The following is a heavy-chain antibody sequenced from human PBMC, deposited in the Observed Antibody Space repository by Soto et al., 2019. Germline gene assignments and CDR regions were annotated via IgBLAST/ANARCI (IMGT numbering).Heavy chain of an antibody. Sequence: SLRLSCAASGFTFSSYWMSWVRQAPGKGLEWVANIKQDGSEKYYVDSVKGRFTISRDNAKNSLYLQMNSLRAEDTAVYYCARGSTYYDFWSGYRSYYYGMDVWGQGTTVTVSS. CDR2: IKQDGSEK. D-gene: IGHD3-3*01. CDR3: ARGSTYYDFWSGYRSYYYGMDV. V-gene: IGHV3-7*01. CDR1: GFTFSSYW. J-gene: IGHJ6*02.